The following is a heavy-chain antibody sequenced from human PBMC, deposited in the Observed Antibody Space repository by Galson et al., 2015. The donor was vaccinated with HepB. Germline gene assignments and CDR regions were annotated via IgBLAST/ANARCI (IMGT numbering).Heavy chain of an antibody. CDR3: ATLYYYDSSGYYY. CDR1: GFTFSSYS. V-gene: IGHV3-21*01. Sequence: SLRLSCAASGFTFSSYSMNWVRQAPGKGLEWVSSISSSSSYIYYADSVKGRFTISRDNAKNSLYLQMNSLRAEDTAVYYCATLYYYDSSGYYYWGQGTLVTVSS. J-gene: IGHJ4*02. CDR2: ISSSSSYI. D-gene: IGHD3-22*01.